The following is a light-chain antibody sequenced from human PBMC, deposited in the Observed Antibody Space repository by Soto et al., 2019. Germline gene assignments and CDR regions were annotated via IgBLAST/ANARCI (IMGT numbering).Light chain of an antibody. J-gene: IGKJ4*01. CDR3: QHRSNWLT. V-gene: IGKV3-11*01. CDR2: DTS. CDR1: QSLSSY. Sequence: EIVLTQSPATLSLSPGERATLSCRASQSLSSYLAWYQQKPGQAPRLLIYDTSNRATGIPAWFSGSGSGTDFTLTISSLEPEEFAVYYCQHRSNWLTFGGGTKVEIK.